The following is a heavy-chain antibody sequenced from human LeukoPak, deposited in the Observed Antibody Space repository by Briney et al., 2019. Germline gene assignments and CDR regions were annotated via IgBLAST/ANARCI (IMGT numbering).Heavy chain of an antibody. CDR1: GGSFSGYY. J-gene: IGHJ4*02. D-gene: IGHD1-1*01. CDR3: ARDHWNYVGY. CDR2: IYTSGST. Sequence: PSETLSLTCAVYGGSFSGYYWSWIRQPAGKGLEWIGRIYTSGSTNYNPSLKSRVTMSVDTSKNQFSLKLSSVTAADTAVYYCARDHWNYVGYWGQGTLVTASS. V-gene: IGHV4-4*07.